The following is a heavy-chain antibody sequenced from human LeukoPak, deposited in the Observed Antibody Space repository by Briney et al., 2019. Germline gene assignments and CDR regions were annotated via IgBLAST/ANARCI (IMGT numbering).Heavy chain of an antibody. D-gene: IGHD5-18*01. V-gene: IGHV4-59*01. CDR3: ARALDTWSALDY. CDR1: GDSITGYY. CDR2: VYHTGTS. Sequence: EPSETLSLTCTVSGDSITGYYWTWVRQPPGKGLEWIGYVYHTGTSNYNPSVRSRITMSVDTSKNQYSMKLTSVTAADTAVYFCARALDTWSALDYWGLGTLVTVSS. J-gene: IGHJ4*02.